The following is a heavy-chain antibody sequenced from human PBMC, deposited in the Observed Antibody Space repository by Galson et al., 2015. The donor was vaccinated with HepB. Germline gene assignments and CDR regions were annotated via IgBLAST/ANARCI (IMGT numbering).Heavy chain of an antibody. V-gene: IGHV3-11*01. CDR2: ISSSGSTI. Sequence: SLRLSCAASGFTFSDYYMSWIRQAPGKGLEWVSYISSSGSTIYYADSVKGRFTISRDNAKNSLYLQMNSLRAEDTAVYYCARYYYDSSGYYYYDYWGQGTLVTVSS. CDR3: ARYYYDSSGYYYYDY. D-gene: IGHD3-22*01. J-gene: IGHJ4*02. CDR1: GFTFSDYY.